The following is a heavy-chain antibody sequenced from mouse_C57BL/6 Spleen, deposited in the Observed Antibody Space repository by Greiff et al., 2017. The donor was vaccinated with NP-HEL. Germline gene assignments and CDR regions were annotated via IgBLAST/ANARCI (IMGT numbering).Heavy chain of an antibody. Sequence: QVQLQQSGAELARPGASVKLSCKASGYTFTSYGISWVKQRTEQGLEWIGEIYPRSGNTYYNEKFKGKATLTADKSSSTAYMELRSLTSEDSAVYFCASDYDDPYYFDYWGQGTTLTVSS. CDR1: GYTFTSYG. CDR2: IYPRSGNT. D-gene: IGHD2-4*01. J-gene: IGHJ2*01. V-gene: IGHV1-81*01. CDR3: ASDYDDPYYFDY.